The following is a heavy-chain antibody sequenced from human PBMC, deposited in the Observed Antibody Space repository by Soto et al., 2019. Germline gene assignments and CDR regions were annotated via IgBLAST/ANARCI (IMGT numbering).Heavy chain of an antibody. CDR2: IYYSGST. Sequence: ETLSLTCPVSGGSISGYYWSWIRQPPGKGLEWIGFIYYSGSTTYNPSLKSPVTISVDTSRNQFSLKLSSVTAADTAVYYCAKVRDDQSYFFDYWGQGILVTVYS. V-gene: IGHV4-59*01. CDR3: AKVRDDQSYFFDY. J-gene: IGHJ4*02. CDR1: GGSISGYY.